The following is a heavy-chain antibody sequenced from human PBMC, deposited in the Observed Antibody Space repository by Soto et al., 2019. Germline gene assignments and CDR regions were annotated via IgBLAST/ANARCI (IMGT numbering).Heavy chain of an antibody. D-gene: IGHD4-17*01. J-gene: IGHJ6*02. CDR2: ISAYNGNT. V-gene: IGHV1-18*01. CDR3: ARDDGVTTRDYYGMDV. Sequence: ASVKVSCKASGYTFTSYGISWVRQAPGQGLEWMGWISAYNGNTNYAQKLQGRVTMTTDTSTSTAYMELRSLRSDDTAVYYCARDDGVTTRDYYGMDVWGQGTTVTVS. CDR1: GYTFTSYG.